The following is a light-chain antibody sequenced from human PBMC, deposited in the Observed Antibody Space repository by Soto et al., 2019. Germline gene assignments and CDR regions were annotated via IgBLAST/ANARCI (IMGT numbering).Light chain of an antibody. J-gene: IGKJ2*01. Sequence: EIVLTQSPGTLSLSPGERATLSCRASQSVSSSSYLAWYQQKPGQAPRLLIYGASSRATGIPDRFSGSGSATDFSLTISTLEPEDFAVYYCQQYGSSPSYTFGQGTKLEIK. CDR3: QQYGSSPSYT. CDR1: QSVSSSSY. CDR2: GAS. V-gene: IGKV3-20*01.